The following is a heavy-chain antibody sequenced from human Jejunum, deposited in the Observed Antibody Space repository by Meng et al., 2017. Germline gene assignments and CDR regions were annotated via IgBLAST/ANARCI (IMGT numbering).Heavy chain of an antibody. Sequence: QVQLQQWGAGLLKPSETLSLTCALYGGSFNNYYRSWIRQPPGEGLEWIGEIHQSGSTNYNPSLKSRVTISVDSSKNQFFLDLSSVTAADTAVYYCASLSSSWSGADYWGQGTLVTVSS. V-gene: IGHV4-34*01. CDR3: ASLSSSWSGADY. J-gene: IGHJ4*02. D-gene: IGHD6-13*01. CDR2: IHQSGST. CDR1: GGSFNNYY.